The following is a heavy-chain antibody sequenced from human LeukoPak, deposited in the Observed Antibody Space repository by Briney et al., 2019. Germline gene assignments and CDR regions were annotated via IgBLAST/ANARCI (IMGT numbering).Heavy chain of an antibody. V-gene: IGHV1-24*01. J-gene: IGHJ3*02. CDR2: FDPEDGET. CDR1: GYTLTELS. CDR3: ARAGKITGTTPDAFDI. D-gene: IGHD1-14*01. Sequence: ASVKVSCKVSGYTLTELSMHWVRQAPGKGLEWMGGFDPEDGETIYAQKFQGRVTMTEDTSTDTAYMELSRLRSDDTAVYYCARAGKITGTTPDAFDIWGQGTMVTVSS.